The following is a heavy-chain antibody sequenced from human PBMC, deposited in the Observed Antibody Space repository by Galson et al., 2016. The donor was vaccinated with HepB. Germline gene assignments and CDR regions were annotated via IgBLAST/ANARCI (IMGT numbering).Heavy chain of an antibody. J-gene: IGHJ3*02. D-gene: IGHD2-15*01. Sequence: ETLSLTCTVNGGSLSAYFWNWIRQSPGKGLEWIGETSHTGSTDYNPSLKSRVTFLVDTSKNHLSLHLQSVTAADTAVYYCATGYCSGGSCYSGAFHIWGQGTLVTVSS. CDR3: ATGYCSGGSCYSGAFHI. V-gene: IGHV4-34*01. CDR1: GGSLSAYF. CDR2: TSHTGST.